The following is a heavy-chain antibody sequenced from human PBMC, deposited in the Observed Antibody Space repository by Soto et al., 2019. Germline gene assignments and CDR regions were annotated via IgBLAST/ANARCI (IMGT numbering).Heavy chain of an antibody. J-gene: IGHJ6*02. CDR1: GYTFTSYG. D-gene: IGHD3-3*01. Sequence: ASVKVSCKASGYTFTSYGISWVRQAPGQGLEWMGWISAYNGNTNYAQKLQGRVTMTTDTSTSTAYMELRSLRSDDTAVYYCAGDRITIFGVAIMRPNGMDVWGQGTTVTVSS. CDR3: AGDRITIFGVAIMRPNGMDV. CDR2: ISAYNGNT. V-gene: IGHV1-18*04.